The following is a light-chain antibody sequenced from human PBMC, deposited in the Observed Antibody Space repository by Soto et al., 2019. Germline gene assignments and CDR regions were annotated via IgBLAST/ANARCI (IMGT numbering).Light chain of an antibody. CDR1: SSNIGSNT. J-gene: IGLJ2*01. Sequence: QPVLTQPPSASGTPGQRVTISCSGSSSNIGSNTVNWYQQLPGTAPKLLIYSNNQRPSGVPDRFSGSKSGTSASLAISGLQSEDEADYYCAAWDDSLNGVVFGGGTMVTVL. V-gene: IGLV1-44*01. CDR2: SNN. CDR3: AAWDDSLNGVV.